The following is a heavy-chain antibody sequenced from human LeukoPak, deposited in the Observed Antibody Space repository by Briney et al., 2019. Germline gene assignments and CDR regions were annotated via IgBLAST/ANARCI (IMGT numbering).Heavy chain of an antibody. CDR2: INHSGST. V-gene: IGHV4-34*01. Sequence: SETLSLTCAVYGGSFSGYYWSWIRQPPGKGLEWIGEINHSGSTNYNPSLKSRVTISVDTSKNQFSLKLSSVTAADTAVYYCARHRVYYDSSGLGYWGQGTLVTVSS. D-gene: IGHD3-22*01. J-gene: IGHJ4*02. CDR1: GGSFSGYY. CDR3: ARHRVYYDSSGLGY.